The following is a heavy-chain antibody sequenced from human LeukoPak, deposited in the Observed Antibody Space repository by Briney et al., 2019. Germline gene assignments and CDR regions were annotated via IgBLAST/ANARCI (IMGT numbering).Heavy chain of an antibody. CDR1: GFTVSSNY. CDR2: IYSGGST. V-gene: IGHV3-53*01. D-gene: IGHD4-23*01. CDR3: TRGVPTTVDTDFDC. Sequence: GGSLRLSCAASGFTVSSNYMSWVRQAPGKGLEWVSVIYSGGSTYYADSVKGRFTISRDNSKNTLYLQMNSLKTEDTAVYYCTRGVPTTVDTDFDCWGQGTLVTVSS. J-gene: IGHJ4*02.